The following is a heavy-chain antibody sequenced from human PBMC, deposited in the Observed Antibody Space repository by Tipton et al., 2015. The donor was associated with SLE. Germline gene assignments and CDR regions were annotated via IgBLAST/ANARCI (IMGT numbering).Heavy chain of an antibody. V-gene: IGHV4-59*12. D-gene: IGHD6-13*01. CDR2: IYYSGST. CDR1: GGSISSYY. Sequence: TLSLTCTVSGGSISSYYWSWIRQPPGKGLEWTGYIYYSGSTNYNPSLKSRVTISVDTSKNQFSLKLSSVTAADTAVYYCAREGSSCLFQHWGQGTLVTVSS. CDR3: AREGSSCLFQH. J-gene: IGHJ1*01.